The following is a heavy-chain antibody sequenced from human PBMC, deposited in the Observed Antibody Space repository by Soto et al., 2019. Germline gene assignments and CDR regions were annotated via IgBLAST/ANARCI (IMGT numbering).Heavy chain of an antibody. J-gene: IGHJ4*02. CDR3: VKVLARGVGVPRFYFDY. Sequence: PXGSLRLSCAAAGVTFSNSWMHWVRQVSGKGLEWVSRINADGTSTSYADSVKGRFTISRDNAKNTLYLHVNSLRAEDTAVYYCVKVLARGVGVPRFYFDYWGQGALVTVSS. D-gene: IGHD2-2*01. CDR2: INADGTST. V-gene: IGHV3-74*01. CDR1: GVTFSNSW.